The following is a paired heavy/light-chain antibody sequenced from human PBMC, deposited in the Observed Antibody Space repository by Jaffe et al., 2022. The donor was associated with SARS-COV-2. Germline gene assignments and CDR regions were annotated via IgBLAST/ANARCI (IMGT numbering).Heavy chain of an antibody. J-gene: IGHJ3*02. CDR2: ISRSGHIT. CDR3: AGEGFSI. V-gene: IGHV3-23*04. CDR1: TSTLNNYA. Sequence: EVQLVESGGKLVRPGGSMRLSCAASTSTLNNYAMNWVRQAPGRGLEWVSIISRSGHITNYGDSVKGRFIISRDNSKNMLYLQMTSLRSEDTAVYYCAGEGFSIWGQGTMVSVSA.
Light chain of an antibody. V-gene: IGLV2-8*01. CDR3: SSYAGDNNYV. CDR2: EVS. Sequence: QSALTQPPSASGSPGQSVTISCTGSSSDVGASNFVSWYQQHSGKAPKLVLYEVSKRPSGVPDRFSGSKSGTTASLTVSGLQTDDEAHYYCSSYAGDNNYVFGTGTKVIVL. CDR1: SSDVGASNF. J-gene: IGLJ1*01.